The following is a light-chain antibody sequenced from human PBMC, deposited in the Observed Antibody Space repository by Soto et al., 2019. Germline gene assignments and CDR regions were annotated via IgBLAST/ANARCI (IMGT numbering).Light chain of an antibody. Sequence: DIQMTQSPSTLSASVGDRVTITCRASQDINTWLAWYQQKPGKAPKLLIYDASTLESGVPSRFSGSGSETEFTLTISSLQPDDFANYYCQQYNSYSTFGPGTKVDIK. J-gene: IGKJ3*01. CDR3: QQYNSYST. CDR1: QDINTW. V-gene: IGKV1-5*01. CDR2: DAS.